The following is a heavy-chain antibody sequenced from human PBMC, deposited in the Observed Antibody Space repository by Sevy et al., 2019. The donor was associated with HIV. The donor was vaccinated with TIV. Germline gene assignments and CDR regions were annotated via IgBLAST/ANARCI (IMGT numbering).Heavy chain of an antibody. Sequence: GGSLRLSCSASGFTFSSYAMHWVRQAPGKGLEYVSAISSNGGSTYYADSVKGRFTISRDNSKNTLYFQMSSLRAEDTAVYYCVKGGLTIFGVVIPGDAFDIWGQGTMVTVSS. CDR3: VKGGLTIFGVVIPGDAFDI. V-gene: IGHV3-64D*06. CDR2: ISSNGGST. CDR1: GFTFSSYA. D-gene: IGHD3-3*01. J-gene: IGHJ3*02.